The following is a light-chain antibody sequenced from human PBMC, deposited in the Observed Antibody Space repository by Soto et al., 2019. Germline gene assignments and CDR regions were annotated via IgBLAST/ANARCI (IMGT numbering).Light chain of an antibody. CDR2: DTS. V-gene: IGKV3-11*01. Sequence: IVLTQSPATLSLSPGDRATLSCRTSQSVNNYLAWFQQRPGQPPRLLIYDTSNRATGIPARFSGSGSGTDFTLTISSREPEDFAVYYCQQRRDWPLTFGGGTKVEIK. CDR1: QSVNNY. J-gene: IGKJ4*01. CDR3: QQRRDWPLT.